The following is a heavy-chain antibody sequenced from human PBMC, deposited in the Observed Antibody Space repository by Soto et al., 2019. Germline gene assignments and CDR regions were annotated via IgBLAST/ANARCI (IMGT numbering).Heavy chain of an antibody. CDR1: GFSLSTSGGG. V-gene: IGHV2-5*01. CDR3: AHRGYYEFWSGSAFDY. J-gene: IGHJ4*02. CDR2: IYWNDNK. Sequence: SGPTLVKPTQTLTLTCTFSGFSLSTSGGGVGWIRQPPGKALEWLTLIYWNDNKRYSPSLKSRLTITKDTSKNQVVLTMTTMDSVDTGTYYCAHRGYYEFWSGSAFDYWGQGILVTVAS. D-gene: IGHD3-3*01.